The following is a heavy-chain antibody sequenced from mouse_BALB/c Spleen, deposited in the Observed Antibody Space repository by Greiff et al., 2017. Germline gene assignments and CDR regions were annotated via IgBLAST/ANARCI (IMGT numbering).Heavy chain of an antibody. D-gene: IGHD2-3*01. CDR2: ISTYYGDA. Sequence: QVQLQQSGAELVRPGVSVKISCKGSGYTFTDYAMHWVKQSHAKSLAWIGVISTYYGDASYNQKFKGKATMTVDKSSSTASMELARLTSEDSAIYYCARGLLHAMDYWGQGTSVTVSP. V-gene: IGHV1S137*01. J-gene: IGHJ4*01. CDR3: ARGLLHAMDY. CDR1: GYTFTDYA.